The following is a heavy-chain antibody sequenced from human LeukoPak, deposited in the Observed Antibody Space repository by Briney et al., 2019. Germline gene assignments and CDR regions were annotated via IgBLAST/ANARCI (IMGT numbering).Heavy chain of an antibody. CDR1: GYTFTSYD. CDR3: ARVPSGGPPDYNRHLNWFDP. J-gene: IGHJ5*02. CDR2: MNPNSGNT. D-gene: IGHD4-11*01. V-gene: IGHV1-8*03. Sequence: ASVKVSCKASGYTFTSYDINWVRQATGQGLEWMGWMNPNSGNTGYAQKFQGRVTITRNTSISTAYMELSSLRSEDTAMYYCARVPSGGPPDYNRHLNWFDPWGQGTLVTVSS.